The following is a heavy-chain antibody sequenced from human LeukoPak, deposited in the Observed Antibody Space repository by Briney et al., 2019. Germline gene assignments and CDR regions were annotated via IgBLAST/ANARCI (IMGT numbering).Heavy chain of an antibody. D-gene: IGHD1-26*01. CDR1: GFTFSSYG. J-gene: IGHJ4*02. CDR3: ARRKVGAKHGYYFDY. V-gene: IGHV3-33*01. CDR2: IWYDGSNK. Sequence: TGGSLRLSCAASGFTFSSYGMHWVRQAPGKGLEWVAVIWYDGSNKYYADSVKGRFTISRDNSKNTLYLQMNSLRAEDTAVYYCARRKVGAKHGYYFDYWGQGTLVTVSS.